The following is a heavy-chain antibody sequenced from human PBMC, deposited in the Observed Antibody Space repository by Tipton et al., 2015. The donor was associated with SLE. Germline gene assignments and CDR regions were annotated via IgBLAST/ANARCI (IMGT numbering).Heavy chain of an antibody. V-gene: IGHV5-51*03. Sequence: VQLVQSGAEVKKPGESLRISCKGSGYGFSIYWIGWVRQMPGKGLEWMGIGYPGDSETTYSPSFQGQVTISADKSISTVYLQWSSLKASDSARYYCARPPDSTDYGGYWGQGTLVTVSS. CDR1: GYGFSIYW. J-gene: IGHJ4*02. CDR2: GYPGDSET. CDR3: ARPPDSTDYGGY. D-gene: IGHD4/OR15-4a*01.